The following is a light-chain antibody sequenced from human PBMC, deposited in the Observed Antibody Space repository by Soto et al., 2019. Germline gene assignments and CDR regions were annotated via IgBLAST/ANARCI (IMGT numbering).Light chain of an antibody. CDR2: EVT. V-gene: IGLV2-14*01. J-gene: IGLJ3*02. CDR1: SRDDGGYNY. Sequence: QSALTQPASVSGSPGQSITISCTGTSRDDGGYNYVSWYQQHPGKAPKVMIYEVTNRPSGVSNRFSGSKSGNTASLTISGLQAEDEADYYCSSYTSSNTWVFGGGTQLTVL. CDR3: SSYTSSNTWV.